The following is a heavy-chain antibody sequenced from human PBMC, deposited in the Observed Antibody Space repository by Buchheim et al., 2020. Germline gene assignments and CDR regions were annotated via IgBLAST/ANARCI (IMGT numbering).Heavy chain of an antibody. Sequence: QVQLQESGPGLVKPSQTLSLTCTVSGGSINSGGFYWSWIRQSPGKGLEWIGNIFHSGSAYYNPSLKSRVSISLDMSDNHFSLRLTSVTAADTAVYFCARVVGPSDDAFNLWGQG. CDR2: IFHSGSA. D-gene: IGHD1-26*01. CDR3: ARVVGPSDDAFNL. CDR1: GGSINSGGFY. J-gene: IGHJ3*01. V-gene: IGHV4-31*03.